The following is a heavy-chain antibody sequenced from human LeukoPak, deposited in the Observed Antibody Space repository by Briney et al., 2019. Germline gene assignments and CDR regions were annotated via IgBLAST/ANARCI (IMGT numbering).Heavy chain of an antibody. CDR2: SYYSGST. V-gene: IGHV4-59*01. D-gene: IGHD6-13*01. CDR1: GGSISSYY. CDR3: ARGLWQPPSRERYWYFDL. J-gene: IGHJ2*01. Sequence: SETLSLTCTVSGGSISSYYWSWIRQPPGKGLEWIGYSYYSGSTYYNPSLKSRATISVDTSKNQFSLKLSSVTAADTAVYYCARGLWQPPSRERYWYFDLWGRGTLVTVSS.